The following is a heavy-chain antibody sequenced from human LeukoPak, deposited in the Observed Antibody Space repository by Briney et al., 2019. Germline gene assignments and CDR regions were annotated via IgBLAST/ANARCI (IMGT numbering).Heavy chain of an antibody. Sequence: GASVKVSCKASGYTFTGYYMHWVRQAPGQGLEWMGWINPNGGGTNYAQKFQGRVTMTRDTSISTAYMELSRLRSDDTAVYYCARDFVPPLRNEVTTWGHFDAFDIWGQGTMVTVSS. CDR3: ARDFVPPLRNEVTTWGHFDAFDI. CDR2: INPNGGGT. V-gene: IGHV1-2*02. D-gene: IGHD4-17*01. CDR1: GYTFTGYY. J-gene: IGHJ3*02.